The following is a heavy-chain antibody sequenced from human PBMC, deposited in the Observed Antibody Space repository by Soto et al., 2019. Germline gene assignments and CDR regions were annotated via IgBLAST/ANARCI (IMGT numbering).Heavy chain of an antibody. D-gene: IGHD6-19*01. CDR2: ISGSGDST. V-gene: IGHV3-23*01. CDR3: AKLPLQWLVPADLLYY. J-gene: IGHJ4*02. CDR1: GFTFSSYG. Sequence: PGGSLRLSCEVSGFTFSSYGMSWVRQAPGKGLEWVSSISGSGDSTYYADSVKGRFTISRDNSKNTLYLQMNSLRAEDTALYYCAKLPLQWLVPADLLYYWGQGTLVTGSS.